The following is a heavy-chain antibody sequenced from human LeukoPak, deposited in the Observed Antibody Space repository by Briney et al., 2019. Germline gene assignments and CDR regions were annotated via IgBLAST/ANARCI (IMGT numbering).Heavy chain of an antibody. D-gene: IGHD1-26*01. CDR3: AKDSGSAWERFHGY. Sequence: SGGSLRLSCGASGFTFSSYGMHWVRQAPGKGLEWVAVISYDGSNKYYADSVKGRFTISRDNSKNTLYLQMNSLRAEDTAVYYCAKDSGSAWERFHGYWGQGTLVTVSS. CDR2: ISYDGSNK. V-gene: IGHV3-30*12. CDR1: GFTFSSYG. J-gene: IGHJ4*02.